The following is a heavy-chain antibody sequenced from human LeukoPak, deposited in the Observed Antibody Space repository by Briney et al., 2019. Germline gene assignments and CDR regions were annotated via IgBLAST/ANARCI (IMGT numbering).Heavy chain of an antibody. CDR1: GGPISNYY. Sequence: SETLSLTCTVSGGPISNYYWNWLRQPPGKGLEWIGYIYFTGSTNYNPSLKSRVTISLDTSKNQFSLKLSSVTAADTAIYYCARGRWLQFSDWGPGTLVTVSS. CDR2: IYFTGST. CDR3: ARGRWLQFSD. V-gene: IGHV4-59*01. D-gene: IGHD5-24*01. J-gene: IGHJ4*02.